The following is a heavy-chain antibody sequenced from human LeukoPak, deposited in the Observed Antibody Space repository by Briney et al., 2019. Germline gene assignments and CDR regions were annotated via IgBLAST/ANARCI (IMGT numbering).Heavy chain of an antibody. CDR2: AIPASGSV. J-gene: IGHJ4*02. CDR1: GISINPYY. Sequence: PSETLSLTCTVSGISINPYYWAWIRQPAGKGLEWIGRAIPASGSVNYNPSLKSRVTMSVDTSRNQLSLEMTSVTAADTAVYYCMKDGPSWGLLWGLGTLVTVSS. D-gene: IGHD3-16*01. CDR3: MKDGPSWGLL. V-gene: IGHV4-4*07.